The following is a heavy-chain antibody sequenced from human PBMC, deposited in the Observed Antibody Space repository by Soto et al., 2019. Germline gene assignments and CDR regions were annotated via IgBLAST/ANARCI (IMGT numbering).Heavy chain of an antibody. CDR2: IIPVFQTA. CDR3: ARGGSGYTWFNEF. V-gene: IGHV1-69*01. CDR1: GGLFSSYP. Sequence: QEQLVQSGAEVKKPGSSVKVSCKASGGLFSSYPISWVRQVPGQGLEWMGGIIPVFQTADYTQRFQGRVTITADEYTNTDYLELNSLRSEDTAIYYCARGGSGYTWFNEFWGQGSLVTVS. D-gene: IGHD3-22*01. J-gene: IGHJ4*02.